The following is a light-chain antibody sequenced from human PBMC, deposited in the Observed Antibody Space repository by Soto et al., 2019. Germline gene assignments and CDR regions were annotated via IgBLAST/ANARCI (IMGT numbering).Light chain of an antibody. CDR1: QSVRSN. CDR2: GAS. J-gene: IGKJ5*01. CDR3: QQYDTSLIT. V-gene: IGKV3-20*01. Sequence: EIVMTQSPATLSVSPGERATLSCRASQSVRSNLAWYQQKPGQAPRLLIYGASSRAAGIPDRFSGSASGTDFTLTISRLEPEDFAVYYCQQYDTSLITFGQGTRLEIK.